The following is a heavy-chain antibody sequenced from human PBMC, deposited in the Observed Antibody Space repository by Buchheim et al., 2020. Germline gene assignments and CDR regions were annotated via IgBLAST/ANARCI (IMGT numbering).Heavy chain of an antibody. CDR3: ARGRGSASMATSYYYYGMDV. V-gene: IGHV4-30-2*01. Sequence: QLQLQESGSGLVKPSQTLSLTCVVSGGSISSGGYSWTWIRQPPGKGLEWIGYIYHSGSTYYNPSLKSRVTMSVDRSTNQLSLRLSSVTAADTAVYYCARGRGSASMATSYYYYGMDVWGQGTT. CDR2: IYHSGST. CDR1: GGSISSGGYS. J-gene: IGHJ6*02. D-gene: IGHD5-24*01.